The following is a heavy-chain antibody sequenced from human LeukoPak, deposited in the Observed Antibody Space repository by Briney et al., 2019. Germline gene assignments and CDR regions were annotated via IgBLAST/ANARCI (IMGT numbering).Heavy chain of an antibody. CDR2: FIPNPSMS. V-gene: IGHV1-69*10. Sequence: GASVKVSCKAFGGTFRRNDLTWVRQAPGQGLEWMGGFIPNPSMSHYAQKFKARVTITADESTTTVYMELRSLRSEDTAVYYCASTYSGYHYWGQGTLVTVSS. CDR3: ASTYSGYHY. D-gene: IGHD5-12*01. J-gene: IGHJ4*02. CDR1: GGTFRRND.